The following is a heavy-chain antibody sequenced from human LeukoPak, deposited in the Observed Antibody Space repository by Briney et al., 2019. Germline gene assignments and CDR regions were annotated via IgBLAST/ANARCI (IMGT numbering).Heavy chain of an antibody. D-gene: IGHD4-23*01. CDR3: ASAVGPTNFDY. J-gene: IGHJ4*02. CDR2: ISAYNGNT. V-gene: IGHV1-18*01. Sequence: GASVKVSCTASGYTFTSYGISWVRPAPGQGLEWMGWISAYNGNTNYAQKLQGRVTMTTDTSTSTAYMELRSLRSDDTAVYYCASAVGPTNFDYWGQGTLVTVSS. CDR1: GYTFTSYG.